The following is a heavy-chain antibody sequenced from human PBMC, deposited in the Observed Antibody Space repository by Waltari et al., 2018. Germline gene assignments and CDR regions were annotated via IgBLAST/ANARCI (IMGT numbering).Heavy chain of an antibody. Sequence: QLQLQESGPGLVKPSETLSLACTVSGGSISSSDYYWGWIRQPPGKGLEWIGSIYYSGSTYYNPSLKSLVTISLATSMNQFSLKLSYVPAADTAVYYCTIDSPPPGVSGSYAAVDYWGQGSLVIVSS. CDR2: IYYSGST. CDR3: TIDSPPPGVSGSYAAVDY. V-gene: IGHV4-39*07. D-gene: IGHD3-16*01. J-gene: IGHJ4*02. CDR1: GGSISSSDYY.